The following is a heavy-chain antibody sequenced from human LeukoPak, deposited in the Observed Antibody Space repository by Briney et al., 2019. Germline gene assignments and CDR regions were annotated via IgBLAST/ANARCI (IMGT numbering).Heavy chain of an antibody. J-gene: IGHJ4*02. D-gene: IGHD2-21*01. CDR2: MYYRGTT. CDR1: GGSISSSSYY. V-gene: IGHV4-39*02. CDR3: AREYSRSVVAGSRPDL. Sequence: PSETQALTCSVSGGSISSSSYYWGWIRQSPGKGLEWIGSMYYRGTTYENSSFKSRLTLSIDTSNNQFSLKLTSVTAADTAVYFCAREYSRSVVAGSRPDLWGQGLLVTVSS.